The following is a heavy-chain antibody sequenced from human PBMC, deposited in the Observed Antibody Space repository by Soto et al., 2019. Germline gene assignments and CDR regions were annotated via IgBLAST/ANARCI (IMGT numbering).Heavy chain of an antibody. J-gene: IGHJ4*02. D-gene: IGHD6-19*01. Sequence: EVQLLESGGGLIQPGGSLRLSCAASGITFAMSWVRQAPGKGLEWVSAITASGDATFYAVSVKGRFTISRDNSKDTLYLQMNNLRSEDTAKDYCARGGRGRGWYDWGQGTLVTVSS. CDR1: GITFA. CDR3: ARGGRGRGWYD. CDR2: ITASGDAT. V-gene: IGHV3-23*01.